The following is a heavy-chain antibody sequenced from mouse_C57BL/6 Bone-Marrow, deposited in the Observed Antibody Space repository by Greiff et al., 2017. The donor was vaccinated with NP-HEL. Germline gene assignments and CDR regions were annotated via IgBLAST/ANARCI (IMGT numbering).Heavy chain of an antibody. J-gene: IGHJ3*01. CDR1: GFTFSSYA. CDR3: ARDPPYDYDAWFAY. Sequence: EVNVVESGGGLVKPGGSLKLSCAASGFTFSSYAMSWVRQTPEKRLEWVATISDGGSYTYYPDNVKGRFTISRDNAKNNLYLQMSHLKSEDTAMYYCARDPPYDYDAWFAYWGQGTLVTVSA. V-gene: IGHV5-4*01. CDR2: ISDGGSYT. D-gene: IGHD2-4*01.